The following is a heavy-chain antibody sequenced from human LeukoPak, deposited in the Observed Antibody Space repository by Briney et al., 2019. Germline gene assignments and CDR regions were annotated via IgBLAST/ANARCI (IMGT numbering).Heavy chain of an antibody. J-gene: IGHJ3*01. CDR1: GYTFGTSS. V-gene: IGHV1-18*01. D-gene: IGHD6-13*01. Sequence: ASVKVSCKAFGYTFGTSSITWVRQAPGQLLEWMGWISPNNGNTHYAQRVQGRVTLTTDTSTSTAYLALRSLRSDDTAIYYCTRVRDSNNWWGPFDVWGQGTTVTVSS. CDR2: ISPNNGNT. CDR3: TRVRDSNNWWGPFDV.